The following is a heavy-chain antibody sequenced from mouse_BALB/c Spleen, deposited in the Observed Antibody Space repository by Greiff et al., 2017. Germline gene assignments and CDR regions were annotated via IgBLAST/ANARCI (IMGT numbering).Heavy chain of an antibody. Sequence: QVQLQQSGPELVKPGASVKISCKASGYAFSSSWMNWVKQRPGQGLEWIGRIYPGDGDTNYNGKFKGKATLTADNSSSTAYMQLSSLTSVDSAVYFCARKDGSSPYWYFDGWGAGTTVTVSS. V-gene: IGHV1-82*01. J-gene: IGHJ1*01. CDR3: ARKDGSSPYWYFDG. D-gene: IGHD1-1*01. CDR1: GYAFSSSW. CDR2: IYPGDGDT.